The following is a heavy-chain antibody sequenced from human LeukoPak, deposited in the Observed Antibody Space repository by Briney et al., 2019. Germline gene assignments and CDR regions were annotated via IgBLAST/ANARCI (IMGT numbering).Heavy chain of an antibody. Sequence: GGSLRLSCAASGFTFSSYAMHWVRQAPGKGLEWVAVISYDGSNKYYADSVKGRFTISRDNSKNTLHLQMNSLKVEDTAVYYCTRGHYIDYTWDQGTLVTVSS. D-gene: IGHD4-11*01. CDR2: ISYDGSNK. CDR1: GFTFSSYA. CDR3: TRGHYIDYT. J-gene: IGHJ4*02. V-gene: IGHV3-30*04.